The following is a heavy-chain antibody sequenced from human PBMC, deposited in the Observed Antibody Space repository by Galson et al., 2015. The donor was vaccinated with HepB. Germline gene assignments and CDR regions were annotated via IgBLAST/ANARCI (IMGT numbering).Heavy chain of an antibody. D-gene: IGHD2-21*01. V-gene: IGHV3-33*01. CDR2: IWYDGSNK. CDR3: ARGEKAYCGGDCYSAPGWYFDL. J-gene: IGHJ2*01. Sequence: SLRLSCAASGFTFSSYGMHWVRQAPGKGLGWVAVIWYDGSNKYYADSVKGRFTISRDNSKNTLYLQMNSLRAEDTAVYYCARGEKAYCGGDCYSAPGWYFDLWGRGTLVTVSS. CDR1: GFTFSSYG.